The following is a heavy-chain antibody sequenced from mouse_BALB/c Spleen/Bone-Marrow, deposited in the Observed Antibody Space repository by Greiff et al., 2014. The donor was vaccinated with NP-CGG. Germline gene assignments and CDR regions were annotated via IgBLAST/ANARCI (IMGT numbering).Heavy chain of an antibody. CDR3: APLSRYFDV. D-gene: IGHD6-2*01. Sequence: SGPELMKPGASVKISCKASGYSFTSYYMHWVKQSHGKSLEWIGYIDPFNGGTSYNQKFKGKATLTVDKSSSTAYMHRSSLTSEDSAVYYCAPLSRYFDVWGAGTTVAVSS. CDR2: IDPFNGGT. CDR1: GYSFTSYY. J-gene: IGHJ1*01. V-gene: IGHV1S135*01.